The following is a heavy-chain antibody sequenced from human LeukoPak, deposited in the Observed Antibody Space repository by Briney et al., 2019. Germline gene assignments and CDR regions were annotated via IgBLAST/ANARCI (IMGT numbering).Heavy chain of an antibody. V-gene: IGHV3-23*01. CDR3: VKNCENTVLSCDY. CDR1: GFTFSSYA. CDR2: ISGSDTGT. Sequence: GGSLRLSCAASGFTFSSYAMSWVRQAPGKGLEWVSIISGSDTGTYYADSVKGRFTISRDNSKNTLYLQMNSLRAEDSAVYYCVKNCENTVLSCDYWGQGTLVTVSS. J-gene: IGHJ4*02. D-gene: IGHD3-16*02.